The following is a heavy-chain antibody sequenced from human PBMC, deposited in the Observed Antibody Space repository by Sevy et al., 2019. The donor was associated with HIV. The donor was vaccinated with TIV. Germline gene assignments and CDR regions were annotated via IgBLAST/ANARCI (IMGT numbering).Heavy chain of an antibody. CDR3: AKSLYDSTGYYPVLDY. V-gene: IGHV3-23*01. CDR1: GFTFNTYA. D-gene: IGHD3-22*01. CDR2: ISNGGERT. J-gene: IGHJ4*02. Sequence: GGSLRLSCEASGFTFNTYAMNWVRQAPGKGLEWVSGISNGGERTDCTDSVKGRVTISRDNFKNTLFLQLNSLRADDTAVYYCAKSLYDSTGYYPVLDYWGQGTPVTVSS.